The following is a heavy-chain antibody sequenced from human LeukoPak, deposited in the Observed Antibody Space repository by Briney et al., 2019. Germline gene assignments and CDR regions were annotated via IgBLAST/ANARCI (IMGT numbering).Heavy chain of an antibody. CDR1: GYTFTSYG. J-gene: IGHJ4*02. D-gene: IGHD6-6*01. Sequence: GESLKISCKASGYTFTSYGISWVRQAPGQGLEWMGWISAYNGNTNYAQKLQGRVTMTTDTSTSTAYMELRSLRSDDTAVYYCARDHGWSSSSTLFDYWGQGTLVTVSS. CDR2: ISAYNGNT. V-gene: IGHV1-18*01. CDR3: ARDHGWSSSSTLFDY.